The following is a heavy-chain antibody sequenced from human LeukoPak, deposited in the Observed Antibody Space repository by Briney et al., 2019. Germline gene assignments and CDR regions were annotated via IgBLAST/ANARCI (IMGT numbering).Heavy chain of an antibody. CDR2: INPNSGGT. CDR3: ARVSFTGIAEAVDY. V-gene: IGHV1-2*02. Sequence: ASVKVSCKASGYTFTGYYMHWVRQAPGQGLEWMGWINPNSGGTNYAQKFQGRVTMTRDTSISTAYMELGRLRSDDTAVYYCARVSFTGIAEAVDYWGQGTLVTVSS. CDR1: GYTFTGYY. D-gene: IGHD6-19*01. J-gene: IGHJ4*02.